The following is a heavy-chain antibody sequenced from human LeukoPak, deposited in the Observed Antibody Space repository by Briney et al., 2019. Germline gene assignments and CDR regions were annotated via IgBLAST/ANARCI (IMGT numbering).Heavy chain of an antibody. CDR3: ARVYGSGWKGRTWDDYFDY. CDR1: GYTFTGYY. Sequence: ASVKVSCKASGYTFTGYYMHWVRQAPGQGLEWMGWINPNSGGTNYAQKFQGRVTMTRDTSISTVYMELSSLRSEDTAVYYCARVYGSGWKGRTWDDYFDYWGQGTLVTVSS. V-gene: IGHV1-2*02. J-gene: IGHJ4*02. D-gene: IGHD3-10*01. CDR2: INPNSGGT.